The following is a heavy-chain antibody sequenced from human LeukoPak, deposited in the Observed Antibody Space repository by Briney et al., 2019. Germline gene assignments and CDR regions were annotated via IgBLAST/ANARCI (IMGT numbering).Heavy chain of an antibody. CDR3: AKRGRSDYFDH. CDR2: IKEDGSEK. Sequence: GGSLRLSCAASGFTFSSYWMSWVRQAPGKGLEWVANIKEDGSEKYYVDSVKGRFTFSRDNSKNTLYLQMNSLRAEDTALYYCAKRGRSDYFDHWGQGTLVTVPS. CDR1: GFTFSSYW. J-gene: IGHJ4*02. V-gene: IGHV3-7*03. D-gene: IGHD3-10*01.